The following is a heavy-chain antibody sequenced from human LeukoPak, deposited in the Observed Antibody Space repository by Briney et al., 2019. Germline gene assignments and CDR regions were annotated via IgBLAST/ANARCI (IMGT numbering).Heavy chain of an antibody. CDR2: IIPILGIA. J-gene: IGHJ4*02. D-gene: IGHD5-24*01. V-gene: IGHV1-69*02. CDR1: GGTFSSYT. Sequence: ASVKVSCKASGGTFSSYTISWVRQAPGQGLEWMGRIIPILGIANYAQKFQGRVTITADKSTSTAYMELSSLRSEDTAVYYCARAARDGSHYYWGQGTLVTVSS. CDR3: ARAARDGSHYY.